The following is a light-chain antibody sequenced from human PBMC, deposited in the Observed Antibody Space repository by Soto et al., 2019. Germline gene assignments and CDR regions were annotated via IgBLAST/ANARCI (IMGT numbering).Light chain of an antibody. CDR1: QGISSY. V-gene: IGKV1-9*01. CDR3: QQLNNFPRT. CDR2: GAS. J-gene: IGKJ1*01. Sequence: DIQLTQSPSFLSASVGDRVTITCRASQGISSYLAWYQQRPGKAPKLLMYGASTLQSGVPSRFSGSASGTTFTLTINNLQPEDFATYHCQQLNNFPRTFGQGTKVE.